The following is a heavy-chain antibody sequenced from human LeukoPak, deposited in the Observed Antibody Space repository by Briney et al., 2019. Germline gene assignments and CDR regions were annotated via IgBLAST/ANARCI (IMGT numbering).Heavy chain of an antibody. CDR1: GFTFDDYG. V-gene: IGHV3-20*04. Sequence: GGSLRLSCAASGFTFDDYGMSWVRQAPGKGLEWVSGINWNGGSTGYADSVKGRFTISRDNAKNSLYLQMNSLRAEDTALYYCARDPGYVQLEHTYDYWGQGALVTVSS. J-gene: IGHJ4*02. CDR3: ARDPGYVQLEHTYDY. CDR2: INWNGGST. D-gene: IGHD1-1*01.